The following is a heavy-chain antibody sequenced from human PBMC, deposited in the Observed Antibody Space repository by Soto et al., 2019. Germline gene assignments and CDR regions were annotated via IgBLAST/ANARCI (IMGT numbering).Heavy chain of an antibody. J-gene: IGHJ4*02. D-gene: IGHD6-25*01. V-gene: IGHV4-61*01. Sequence: KTSETLSLTCTVSGGSVSSGSYYWSWIRQPPGKGLEWIGYIYYSGSTNYNPSLKSRVTISVDTSKNQFSLKLSSVTAADTAVYYCARAEYSYSSGYYFDYWGQGTLVTVSS. CDR2: IYYSGST. CDR1: GGSVSSGSYY. CDR3: ARAEYSYSSGYYFDY.